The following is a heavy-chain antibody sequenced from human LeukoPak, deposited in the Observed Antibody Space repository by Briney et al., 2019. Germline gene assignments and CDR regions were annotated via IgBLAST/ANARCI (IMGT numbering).Heavy chain of an antibody. CDR1: GGSFSCYY. CDR3: ARGPTHIYYYFDY. J-gene: IGHJ4*02. D-gene: IGHD1-26*01. CDR2: INHSGST. V-gene: IGHV4-34*01. Sequence: SETLSLTCAVYGGSFSCYYWSWIRQPPGKGLEWIGEINHSGSTNYNPSLKSRVTISVDTSKNQFSLKLSSVTAADTAVYYCARGPTHIYYYFDYWGQGTLVTVSS.